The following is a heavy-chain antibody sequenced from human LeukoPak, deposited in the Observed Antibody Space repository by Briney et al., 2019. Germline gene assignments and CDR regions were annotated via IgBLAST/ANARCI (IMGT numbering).Heavy chain of an antibody. D-gene: IGHD2-8*02. J-gene: IGHJ4*02. Sequence: EPSETLSLTCTVSGDSISNGVKYWSWIRQHPGRGLEWIGYIYHSGRSYYNPSLKSRITMSVDTSKNQFPLNLSSVTAADTAVYYCARDQVECTGGTCQSRVGFDFWGQGTLVTVSS. CDR1: GDSISNGVKY. V-gene: IGHV4-31*03. CDR2: IYHSGRS. CDR3: ARDQVECTGGTCQSRVGFDF.